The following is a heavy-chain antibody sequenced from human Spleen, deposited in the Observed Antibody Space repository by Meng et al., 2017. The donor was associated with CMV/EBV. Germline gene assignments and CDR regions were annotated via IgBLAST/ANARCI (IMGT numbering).Heavy chain of an antibody. CDR2: ISYSGST. Sequence: QGQLQESGPGLVKTSQTLSLTCTVSGGSISSGDYYWSWIRQPPGKGLEWIGYISYSGSTYYNPSLKSRVTISVDTSKNQFSLKLSSVTAADTAVYYCARTHFYDSSNYGFDYWGQGTLVTVSS. CDR1: GGSISSGDYY. V-gene: IGHV4-30-4*01. CDR3: ARTHFYDSSNYGFDY. J-gene: IGHJ4*02. D-gene: IGHD3-22*01.